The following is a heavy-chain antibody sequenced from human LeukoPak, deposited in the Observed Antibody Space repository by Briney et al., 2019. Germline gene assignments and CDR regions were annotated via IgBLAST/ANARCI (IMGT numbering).Heavy chain of an antibody. CDR1: GGSISSSSYY. J-gene: IGHJ5*02. Sequence: SETLSLTCTVSGGSISSSSYYWGWIRQPPGKGREWSGSIYYSGSTYYNPSLKRRVTISVDTSKNQFSLKLSSVTAADTAVYYCAREGPYIAVDGTLFDPWGQGTLVTVSS. D-gene: IGHD6-19*01. CDR3: AREGPYIAVDGTLFDP. V-gene: IGHV4-39*07. CDR2: IYYSGST.